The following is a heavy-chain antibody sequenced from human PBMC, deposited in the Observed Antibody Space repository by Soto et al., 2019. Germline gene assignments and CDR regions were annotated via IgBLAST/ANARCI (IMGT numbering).Heavy chain of an antibody. J-gene: IGHJ4*02. D-gene: IGHD6-19*01. CDR3: ARILSSGWGYYFDY. Sequence: QVTLKESGPVLVKPTETLTLTCTVSGFSLSNARMGVSWIRQPPGKALEWLAHIFSNDEKSYSTSLKSRLTISKDTSKSQVVLTMTIMDPVDTATYYCARILSSGWGYYFDYWGQGTLVTVSS. CDR2: IFSNDEK. CDR1: GFSLSNARMG. V-gene: IGHV2-26*01.